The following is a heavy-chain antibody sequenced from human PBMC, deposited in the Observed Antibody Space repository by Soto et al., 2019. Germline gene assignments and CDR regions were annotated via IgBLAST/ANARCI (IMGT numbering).Heavy chain of an antibody. CDR2: INHSGST. J-gene: IGHJ6*02. D-gene: IGHD3-3*01. Sequence: SETLSLTCAVYGGSFSGYYWSWIRQPPGKGLEWIGEINHSGSTNYNPSLKSRVTISVDTSKDQFSLKLSSVTAADTAVYYCARGVTIFGVGWRGPYGMDVWGQGTTVTVSS. CDR1: GGSFSGYY. V-gene: IGHV4-34*01. CDR3: ARGVTIFGVGWRGPYGMDV.